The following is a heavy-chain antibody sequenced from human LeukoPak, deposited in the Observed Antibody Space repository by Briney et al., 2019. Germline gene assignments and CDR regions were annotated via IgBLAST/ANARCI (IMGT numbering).Heavy chain of an antibody. CDR3: ARVYSSGWPDYFDY. Sequence: SETLSLTRTVSGGSISSYYWSWIRQPPGKGLEWIGYIYYSGSTNYNPSLKSRVTISVDTSKNQFSLKLSSVTAADTAVYYCARVYSSGWPDYFDYWGQGALVTVSS. CDR1: GGSISSYY. D-gene: IGHD6-19*01. CDR2: IYYSGST. V-gene: IGHV4-59*01. J-gene: IGHJ4*02.